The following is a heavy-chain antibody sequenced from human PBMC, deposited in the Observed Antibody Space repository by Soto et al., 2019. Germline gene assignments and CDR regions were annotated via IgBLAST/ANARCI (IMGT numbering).Heavy chain of an antibody. Sequence: GGSLRLSRAASGFTFSSYWMHWVRQAPGKGLVWVSRINSDGSSTSYADSVKGRFTISRDNAKNTLYLQMNSLRAEDTAVYYCARGEVSLSSGAVYYYYYGMDVWGQGTTVTVSS. D-gene: IGHD5-18*01. CDR3: ARGEVSLSSGAVYYYYYGMDV. CDR1: GFTFSSYW. J-gene: IGHJ6*02. CDR2: INSDGSST. V-gene: IGHV3-74*01.